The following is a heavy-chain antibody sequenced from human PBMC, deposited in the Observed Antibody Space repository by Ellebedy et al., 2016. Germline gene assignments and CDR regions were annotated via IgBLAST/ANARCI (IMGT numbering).Heavy chain of an antibody. CDR1: GFTFSDYY. Sequence: GESLKISXAASGFTFSDYYMNWIRQAPGKGLEWVSYISTSGRAIYYADSVRGRFTISRDNERKSVYLQMNSLRVEDTAVYYCARHQGVNWYFAYWGQGTRVTVSS. J-gene: IGHJ4*02. D-gene: IGHD1-1*01. CDR3: ARHQGVNWYFAY. CDR2: ISTSGRAI. V-gene: IGHV3-11*01.